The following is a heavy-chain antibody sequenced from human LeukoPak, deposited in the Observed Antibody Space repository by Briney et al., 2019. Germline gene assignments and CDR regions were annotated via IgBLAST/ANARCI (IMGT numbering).Heavy chain of an antibody. CDR3: AKSRGYSNTSPFDY. J-gene: IGHJ4*02. CDR1: GFTFSNYA. Sequence: PGGSLRLSCLASGFTFSNYAMSWVRQAPGKGLEWVSGISGSGGNTYYADSVKGRFTISRDNSRNTLYLQMNSLTAEETAVYYCAKSRGYSNTSPFDYWGQGTLVAVSS. CDR2: ISGSGGNT. V-gene: IGHV3-23*01. D-gene: IGHD6-13*01.